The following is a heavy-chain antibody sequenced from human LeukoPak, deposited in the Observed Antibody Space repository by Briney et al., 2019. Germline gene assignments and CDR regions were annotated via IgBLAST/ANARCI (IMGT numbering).Heavy chain of an antibody. CDR2: ISWNSGSI. CDR1: GYTFDDYA. D-gene: IGHD5-18*01. CDR3: AKGHTYGLGESYLDF. Sequence: PGRSLRLSCEASGYTFDDYAMHWVRQAPGKGLGWVSAISWNSGSIGYAESVKGRFTISRGNGKNSLYLQMNSLRTEDTALYYCAKGHTYGLGESYLDFWGQGTLVSVSS. V-gene: IGHV3-9*01. J-gene: IGHJ4*02.